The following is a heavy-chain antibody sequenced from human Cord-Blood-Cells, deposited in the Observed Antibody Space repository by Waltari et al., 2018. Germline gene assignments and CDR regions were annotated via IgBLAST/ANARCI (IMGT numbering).Heavy chain of an antibody. CDR1: GGSISSSSYY. J-gene: IGHJ4*02. Sequence: QLQLQESGPGLVKPSETLSLTCTVSGGSISSSSYYWGWIRQPPGKGLEWIGSIYYSGGTYYNPSLKSRVTISVDTSKNQFSLKLSSVTAADTAVYYCAGLRGRSSRYFDYWGQGTLVTVSS. D-gene: IGHD6-13*01. V-gene: IGHV4-39*01. CDR2: IYYSGGT. CDR3: AGLRGRSSRYFDY.